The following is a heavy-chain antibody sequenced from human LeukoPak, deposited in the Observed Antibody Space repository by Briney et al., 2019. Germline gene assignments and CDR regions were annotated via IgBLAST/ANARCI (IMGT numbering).Heavy chain of an antibody. CDR3: AREVLYSLDY. D-gene: IGHD2-15*01. J-gene: IGHJ4*02. CDR1: GGSFSGYY. V-gene: IGHV4-34*01. Sequence: SETLSLTCAVYGGSFSGYYWSWIRQPPGKGLEWIGEINHSGSTNYNPSLKSRVTISVDTSKNQFSLKLSSVTAADTAVYYCAREVLYSLDYWGQGTLVTVSS. CDR2: INHSGST.